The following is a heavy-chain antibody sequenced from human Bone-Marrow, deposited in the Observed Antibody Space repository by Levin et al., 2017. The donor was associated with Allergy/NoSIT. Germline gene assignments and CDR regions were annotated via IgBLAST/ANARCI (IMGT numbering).Heavy chain of an antibody. CDR1: GFTFSDYY. D-gene: IGHD4-23*01. CDR2: ISTTSSYT. J-gene: IGHJ4*02. V-gene: IGHV3-11*05. CDR3: ARASSDYGGNSYFDS. Sequence: GESLKISCAASGFTFSDYYMTWIRQAPGKGLEWLSYISTTSSYTNYADSVKGRFTISRDNAKNSLYLQMNSLRAEDTAVYYCARASSDYGGNSYFDSWGQGTLVTVSS.